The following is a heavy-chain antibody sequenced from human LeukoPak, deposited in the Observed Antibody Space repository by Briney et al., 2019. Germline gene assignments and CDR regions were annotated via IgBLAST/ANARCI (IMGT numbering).Heavy chain of an antibody. D-gene: IGHD6-19*01. CDR1: GGTFSSYA. Sequence: SVNVSCKASGGTFSSYAISWVRQAPGQGLEWMGGIIPIFGTANYAQKFQGRVTITADKSTSTAYMELSSLRSEDTAVYYCATGSQYSSGWDPGHYYGMDVWGKGTTVTVSS. V-gene: IGHV1-69*06. CDR2: IIPIFGTA. CDR3: ATGSQYSSGWDPGHYYGMDV. J-gene: IGHJ6*04.